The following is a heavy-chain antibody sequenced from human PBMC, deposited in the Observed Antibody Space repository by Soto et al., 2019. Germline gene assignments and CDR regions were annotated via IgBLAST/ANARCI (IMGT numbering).Heavy chain of an antibody. J-gene: IGHJ3*02. CDR2: IYQSGST. CDR3: ARALLFYARDGFSWDEAFAI. D-gene: IGHD2-2*01. Sequence: SETLSLTCAVSGGSLSSSAYSWSWIRQPPGKGLEWIGFIYQSGSTYYNPSLKSRVTMSLARTKNQFSLKLSYVTAADTGVYYCARALLFYARDGFSWDEAFAIWGQGTMVTVSS. CDR1: GGSLSSSAYS. V-gene: IGHV4-30-2*01.